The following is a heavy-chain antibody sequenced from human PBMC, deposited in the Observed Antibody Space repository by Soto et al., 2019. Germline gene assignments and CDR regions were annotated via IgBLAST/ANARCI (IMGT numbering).Heavy chain of an antibody. Sequence: QVQLQQWGAGLLMPSETLSLTCAVYGGSFSGYSWTWIRQPPGTGLEWMGEINHSGSNNYNPSLKSRVTISVDTSKHQFSLKLTSVTAADTAVYYCARDKITGLFDYWGQGTLVTVSS. D-gene: IGHD2-8*02. CDR3: ARDKITGLFDY. CDR1: GGSFSGYS. J-gene: IGHJ4*02. V-gene: IGHV4-34*01. CDR2: INHSGSN.